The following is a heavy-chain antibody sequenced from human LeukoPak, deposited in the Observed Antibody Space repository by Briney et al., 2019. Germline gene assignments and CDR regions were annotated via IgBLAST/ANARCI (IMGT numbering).Heavy chain of an antibody. CDR2: ISYDGSIN. CDR1: GFTFSSYA. J-gene: IGHJ4*02. V-gene: IGHV3-30-3*02. Sequence: GGSLRLSCAASGFTFSSYAMHWVRQAPSKGLEWVALISYDGSINDYADSVKGRFTISRDNSKNTLYLHINSLRAEDTAVYYCAKDNPLDYWGQGTLVIVSS. D-gene: IGHD1-14*01. CDR3: AKDNPLDY.